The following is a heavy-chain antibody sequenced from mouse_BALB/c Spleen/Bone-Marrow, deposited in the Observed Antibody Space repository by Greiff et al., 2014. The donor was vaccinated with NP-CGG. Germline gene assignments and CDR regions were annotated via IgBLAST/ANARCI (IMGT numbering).Heavy chain of an antibody. CDR3: ARDSPYAMDY. CDR1: GFNIKDTY. Sequence: EVQLQQSGAELVKPGASVKLSCTASGFNIKDTYMHWVKQRPEQGLEWIGRIDPANGNTKYDPKFQGKATITADTSSNAAYLQLSSLTSEDTAVYYCARDSPYAMDYWGQGTSVTVSS. CDR2: IDPANGNT. V-gene: IGHV14-3*02. J-gene: IGHJ4*01.